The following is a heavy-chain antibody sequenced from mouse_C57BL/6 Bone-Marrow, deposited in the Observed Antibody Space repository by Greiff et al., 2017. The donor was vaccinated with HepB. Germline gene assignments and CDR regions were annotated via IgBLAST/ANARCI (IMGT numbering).Heavy chain of an antibody. Sequence: EVNLVESGEGLVKPGGSLKLSCAASGFTFSSYAMSWVRQTPEKRLEWVAYISSGGDYIYYADTVKGRFTISRDNARNTLYLQMSSLKSEDTAMYYCTRDAVLYYFDYWGQGTTLTVSS. V-gene: IGHV5-9-1*02. CDR1: GFTFSSYA. CDR2: ISSGGDYI. CDR3: TRDAVLYYFDY. J-gene: IGHJ2*01.